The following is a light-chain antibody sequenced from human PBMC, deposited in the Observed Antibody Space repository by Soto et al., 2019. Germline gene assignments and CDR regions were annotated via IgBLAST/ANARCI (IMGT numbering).Light chain of an antibody. Sequence: IVLTHPPATLSSFPCDTVTLSFSASQYINTRLAWYQHRPGQAPRLLIYQTSIRAAGIPARFSGSGSGTDFTLTISSLESEDSALYYCQQRSNWITFGQGTRLEIK. CDR3: QQRSNWIT. CDR1: QYINTR. J-gene: IGKJ5*01. V-gene: IGKV3-11*01. CDR2: QTS.